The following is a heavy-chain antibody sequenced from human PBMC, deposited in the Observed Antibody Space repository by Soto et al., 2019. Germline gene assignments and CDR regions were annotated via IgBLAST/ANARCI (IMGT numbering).Heavy chain of an antibody. J-gene: IGHJ6*02. D-gene: IGHD3-3*01. Sequence: GGSLRLSCAASGFTFSSYGMHWVRQAPGKGLEWVAVIWYDGSNKYYADSVKGRFTISRDNSKNTLYLQMNSLRSEDTAVYYCARDSRVVYDFWIGHATPLGYGMDVWGQGTTVTVSS. CDR1: GFTFSSYG. CDR2: IWYDGSNK. CDR3: ARDSRVVYDFWIGHATPLGYGMDV. V-gene: IGHV3-33*01.